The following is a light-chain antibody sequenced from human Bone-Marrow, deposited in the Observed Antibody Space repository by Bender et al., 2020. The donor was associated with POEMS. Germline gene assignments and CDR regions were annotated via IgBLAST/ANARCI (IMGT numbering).Light chain of an antibody. Sequence: QSVLTQPPSVSGAPGQRVTISCTGSSFNIGAGYDVHWYQQLPGTAPKLLIYADDRRPSGVPNRFSASKSGSSASLAISGLQSEDAADYYCSTWDDRLNAWLFGGGTKLTVL. J-gene: IGLJ3*02. CDR1: SFNIGAGYD. CDR3: STWDDRLNAWL. CDR2: ADD. V-gene: IGLV1-50*01.